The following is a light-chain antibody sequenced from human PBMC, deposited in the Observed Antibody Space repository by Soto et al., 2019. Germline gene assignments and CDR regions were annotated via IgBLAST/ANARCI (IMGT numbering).Light chain of an antibody. CDR1: QSVSSN. CDR2: GAS. V-gene: IGKV3-20*01. Sequence: EIVMTQSPATLSVSPGERATLSCRASQSVSSNLAWYQQKRGQAPRLLIYGASSRATGIPDRFSGSGSGTDSTLTISRLEPEDFAVYYCQQYGSSPIAFGQGTRLEIK. CDR3: QQYGSSPIA. J-gene: IGKJ5*01.